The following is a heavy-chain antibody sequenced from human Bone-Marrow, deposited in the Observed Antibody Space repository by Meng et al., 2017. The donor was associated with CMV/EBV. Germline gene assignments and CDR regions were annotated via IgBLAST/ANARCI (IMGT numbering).Heavy chain of an antibody. Sequence: ASVKVSCKASGYTFTSYDINWVRQATGQGLEWMGWMNPNSGNTGYSQKFQGRVTITRNTSISTAYMELSSLRSEDTAVYYCARGQVERNLRFWEWLYPTYYYGMDVWGQGTTVTVSS. CDR1: GYTFTSYD. J-gene: IGHJ6*02. V-gene: IGHV1-8*03. CDR2: MNPNSGNT. CDR3: ARGQVERNLRFWEWLYPTYYYGMDV. D-gene: IGHD3-3*01.